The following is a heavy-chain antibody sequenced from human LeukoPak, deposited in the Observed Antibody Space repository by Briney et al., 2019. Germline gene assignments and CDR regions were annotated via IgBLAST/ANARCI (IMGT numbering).Heavy chain of an antibody. CDR2: IRYDGSNK. CDR1: GFTFSSYG. J-gene: IGHJ4*02. Sequence: GGSLRLSCAASGFTFSSYGMHWVRQAPGKGLEWVAFIRYDGSNKYYADSVKGRFTISRDNSKNTLYLQMNSLRAEDTAVYYCAKDGYSSIPGFHFEYWGQGTPVTVSS. D-gene: IGHD6-13*01. V-gene: IGHV3-30*02. CDR3: AKDGYSSIPGFHFEY.